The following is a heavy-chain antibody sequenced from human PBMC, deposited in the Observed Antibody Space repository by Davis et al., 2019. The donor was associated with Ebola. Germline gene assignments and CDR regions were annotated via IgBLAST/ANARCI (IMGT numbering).Heavy chain of an antibody. CDR2: ISGSSTDI. V-gene: IGHV3-21*01. D-gene: IGHD2-15*01. J-gene: IGHJ6*03. CDR3: ARAGDIDSYYFYYYMDV. Sequence: GESLKISCAASGFTFSSYTMNWVRQAPGEGLEWVSSISGSSTDIYYAASVQGRFTISRDNTKNSLYLQMKTLGAEDTAVYYCARAGDIDSYYFYYYMDVWGKGTTVTVSS. CDR1: GFTFSSYT.